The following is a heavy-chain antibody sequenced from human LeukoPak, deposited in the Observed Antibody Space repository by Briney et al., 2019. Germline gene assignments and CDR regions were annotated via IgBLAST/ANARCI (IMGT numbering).Heavy chain of an antibody. J-gene: IGHJ4*02. CDR3: ARADGDSWGQFDY. Sequence: PGGSLRLSCSASGFTVSSKYMTWVRQAPGKGLELVSIIYDGDRSFYADSVKGRFTISRDRSRNTLHLQMNSLRAEDTAVYYCARADGDSWGQFDYWGQGILVTVSS. CDR2: IYDGDRS. CDR1: GFTVSSKY. V-gene: IGHV3-53*01. D-gene: IGHD4-17*01.